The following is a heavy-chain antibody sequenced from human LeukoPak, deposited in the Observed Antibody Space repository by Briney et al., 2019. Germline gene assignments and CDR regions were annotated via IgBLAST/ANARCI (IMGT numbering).Heavy chain of an antibody. CDR1: GGSISSSSYY. CDR2: IYYSGST. J-gene: IGHJ3*02. D-gene: IGHD1-26*01. CDR3: ARWELLLDAFDI. Sequence: PSETLSLTCTVSGGSISSSSYYWGWIRQPPGKGLEWIGSIYYSGSTYYNPSLKSRVTISVDTSKNQFSLKLSSVTAADTAVYYCARWELLLDAFDIWGQGTMVTVSS. V-gene: IGHV4-39*01.